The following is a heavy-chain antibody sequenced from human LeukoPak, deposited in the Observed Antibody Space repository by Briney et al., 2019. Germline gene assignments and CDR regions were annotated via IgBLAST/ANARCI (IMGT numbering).Heavy chain of an antibody. CDR1: GFTFSRYA. Sequence: QSGGSLRLSCAASGFTFSRYAMTWVRQAPGKGLEWVSALSDSGASKYYADSVKGRLTISRDNSKNTLYLQMNSLRADDTAVYYCASSPPTGITVSYFDYWGQGTLVTVSS. D-gene: IGHD4-17*01. J-gene: IGHJ4*02. V-gene: IGHV3-23*01. CDR3: ASSPPTGITVSYFDY. CDR2: LSDSGASK.